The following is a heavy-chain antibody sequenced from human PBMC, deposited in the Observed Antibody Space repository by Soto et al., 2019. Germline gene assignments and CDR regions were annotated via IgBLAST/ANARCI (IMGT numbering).Heavy chain of an antibody. CDR1: GGSVSSGSYY. V-gene: IGHV4-61*01. CDR3: ARDLSGWEGYYGMDV. Sequence: QVQLQESGPGLVKPSETLSLTCTVSGGSVSSGSYYWSWIRQPPGKGLEWMGYIYYSGSTNYNPSLRSRVTISVDTSKNQFSLKLSSVTAADTAVYYCARDLSGWEGYYGMDVWGQGTTVTVSS. CDR2: IYYSGST. J-gene: IGHJ6*02. D-gene: IGHD1-26*01.